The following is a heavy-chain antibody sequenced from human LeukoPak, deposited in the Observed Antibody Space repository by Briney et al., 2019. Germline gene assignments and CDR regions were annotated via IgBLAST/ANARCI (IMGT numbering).Heavy chain of an antibody. D-gene: IGHD5-24*01. CDR1: GFTFSSYA. J-gene: IGHJ4*02. Sequence: GGSLRLSCSASGFTFSSYALHWVRQAPGKGLEYVSAVTANGLGTYYADSVKGRFTISRDNSKNMLYLLMSSLRAEDTAVYYCAKATPYYLEYWGQGTLVTVSS. CDR2: VTANGLGT. CDR3: AKATPYYLEY. V-gene: IGHV3-64D*09.